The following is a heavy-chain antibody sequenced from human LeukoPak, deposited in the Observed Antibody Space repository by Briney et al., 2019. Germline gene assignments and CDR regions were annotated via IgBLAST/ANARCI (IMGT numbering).Heavy chain of an antibody. CDR2: ISSSVSTI. V-gene: IGHV3-48*03. CDR3: ARRFDC. J-gene: IGHJ4*02. CDR1: GFTFSSFV. Sequence: GGSLRLSCAASGFTFSSFVMNWVRQAPGKGLEWVSYISSSVSTINYADSVKGRFTISRDNAKNSLYLQMNSLRAEDTAVYYCARRFDCWGQGTLVTVSS.